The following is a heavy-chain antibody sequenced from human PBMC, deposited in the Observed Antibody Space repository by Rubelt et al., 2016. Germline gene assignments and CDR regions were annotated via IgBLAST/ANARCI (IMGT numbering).Heavy chain of an antibody. V-gene: IGHV1-18*01. D-gene: IGHD6-19*01. Sequence: QVQLVQSGAEVKKPGASVKVSCKASGYTFTSYGISWVRQAPGQGLEWMGWISAYNGNTNFAQKLQCRVTMTTDTSTGIAYMELRSLRAEDTTVYYCAAVSQEYRSGWHLDCWGQGTLVNVSS. CDR2: ISAYNGNT. J-gene: IGHJ4*02. CDR1: GYTFTSYG. CDR3: AAVSQEYRSGWHLDC.